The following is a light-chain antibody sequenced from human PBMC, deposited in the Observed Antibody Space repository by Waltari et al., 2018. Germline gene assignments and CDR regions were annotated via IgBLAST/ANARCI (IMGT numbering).Light chain of an antibody. CDR1: QRVSNNY. CDR3: HQYGTHGI. Sequence: ENILTQSPGTLSLSPGERATLACRASQRVSNNYLAWYQQKPGQPPRVLIFAASRRATGNPARFAGSGSGTDFTLTINGLRPEDFAVYYCHQYGTHGIFGGGTKVELK. J-gene: IGKJ4*01. V-gene: IGKV3-20*01. CDR2: AAS.